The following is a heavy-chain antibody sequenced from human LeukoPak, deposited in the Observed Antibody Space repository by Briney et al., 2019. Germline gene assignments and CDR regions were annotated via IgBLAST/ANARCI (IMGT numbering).Heavy chain of an antibody. CDR3: ATKNDYGDYPYS. CDR1: GFTFSSYG. CDR2: IWYDGSNK. D-gene: IGHD4-17*01. Sequence: PGGSLRLSCAASGFTFSSYGMHWVRQAPGKGLEWVAVIWYDGSNKYYADSVKGRFTISRDNSKNTLYLQMNSLRAEDTAVYYCATKNDYGDYPYSWGQGTLVTVSS. J-gene: IGHJ4*02. V-gene: IGHV3-33*01.